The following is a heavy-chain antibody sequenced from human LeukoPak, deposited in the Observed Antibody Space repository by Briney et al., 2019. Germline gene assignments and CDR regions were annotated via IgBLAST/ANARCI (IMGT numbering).Heavy chain of an antibody. D-gene: IGHD6-13*01. CDR2: IDSGGSRT. Sequence: GGSLRLSCAASEFTFSSYWMHWFRQAPGKGLLWVSRIDSGGSRTRYADSVKGRFTIFRDNAKNTLYLQMNSLRAEDTAVYYCTRDRVAAAGEFDFWGQGTLVTVSS. V-gene: IGHV3-74*01. CDR1: EFTFSSYW. J-gene: IGHJ4*02. CDR3: TRDRVAAAGEFDF.